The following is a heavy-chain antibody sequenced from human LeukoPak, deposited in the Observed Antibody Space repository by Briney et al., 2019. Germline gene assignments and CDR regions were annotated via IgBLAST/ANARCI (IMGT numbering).Heavy chain of an antibody. CDR1: GYTFTSYY. D-gene: IGHD3-10*01. Sequence: ASVKVSCKASGYTFTSYYMHWVRQAPGQELEWMGIINPSGGSTSYAQKFQGRVTMTRDMSTSTVYMELSSLRSEDTAVYYCARDTGAVYGFDYWGQGTLVTVSS. CDR2: INPSGGST. V-gene: IGHV1-46*01. J-gene: IGHJ4*02. CDR3: ARDTGAVYGFDY.